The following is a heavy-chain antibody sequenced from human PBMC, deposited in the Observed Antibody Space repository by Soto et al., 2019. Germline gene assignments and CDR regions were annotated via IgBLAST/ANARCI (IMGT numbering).Heavy chain of an antibody. D-gene: IGHD3-3*01. J-gene: IGHJ4*02. Sequence: GSLKISCAASGFTFSSYAMSWVRQAPGKGLEWVSAISGSGGSTYYADSVKGRFTISRDNSKNTLYLQMNSLRAEDTAVYYCAKDRDVLRFLEWLLDYWGQGTLVTVSS. CDR1: GFTFSSYA. V-gene: IGHV3-23*01. CDR3: AKDRDVLRFLEWLLDY. CDR2: ISGSGGST.